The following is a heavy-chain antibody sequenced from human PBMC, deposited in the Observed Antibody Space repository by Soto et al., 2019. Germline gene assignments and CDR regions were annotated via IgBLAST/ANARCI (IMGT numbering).Heavy chain of an antibody. CDR2: SGGDDDTT. D-gene: IGHD3-10*01. Sequence: EVQLLESGGGLVQPGGSLRLSCAASGFTFSSYSMSWVRQAPGKGLEWVSGFRSGGDDDTTYYADSVKGRFTISRDNSKNTLYLQMNSLRAEDTAVYYCAKISVPGEGVLLWFGEPKGWFDPWGQGTLVTVSS. CDR1: GFTFSSYS. V-gene: IGHV3-23*01. J-gene: IGHJ5*02. CDR3: AKISVPGEGVLLWFGEPKGWFDP.